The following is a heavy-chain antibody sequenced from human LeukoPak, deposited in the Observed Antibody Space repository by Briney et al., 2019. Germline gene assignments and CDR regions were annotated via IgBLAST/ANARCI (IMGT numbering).Heavy chain of an antibody. CDR2: ISGSGAST. CDR3: AKDVGKWESLHFFDY. Sequence: PGGSLRLSCLTSGFTLSTNAMSWVRQAPGKGPEWISGISGSGASTYYADSVKGRFTISRDDSRNTLYLQMNSLRGDDTAVYYCAKDVGKWESLHFFDYWGQGTLVTVPS. D-gene: IGHD1-26*01. V-gene: IGHV3-23*01. J-gene: IGHJ4*02. CDR1: GFTLSTNA.